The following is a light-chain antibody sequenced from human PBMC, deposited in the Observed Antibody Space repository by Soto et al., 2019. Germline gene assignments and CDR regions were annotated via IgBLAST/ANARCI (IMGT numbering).Light chain of an antibody. CDR2: EVT. CDR1: SSDIGGYNF. V-gene: IGLV2-14*01. Sequence: SVLSQPASVSGSLVQAITISCTGTSSDIGGYNFVSWYRHHPGKAPKLMIYEVTNRPSGVSNRFSGSRSGNTASLTISGLQAEDEGDYYCSSFTSSSTDVFGTGTKVTV. CDR3: SSFTSSSTDV. J-gene: IGLJ1*01.